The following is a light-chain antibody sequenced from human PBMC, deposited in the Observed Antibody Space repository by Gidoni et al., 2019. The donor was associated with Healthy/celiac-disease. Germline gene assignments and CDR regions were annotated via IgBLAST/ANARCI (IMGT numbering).Light chain of an antibody. Sequence: EIVMTQSPATLSVSPGERATLACRASQSVSSNLACYQQKPGQAPSLLISGSSTRATVIPARFSGSGSWTEFTLTISSLQSEDFAVYYCQQYNNWPPFTFGPGTKVDIK. J-gene: IGKJ3*01. CDR1: QSVSSN. CDR3: QQYNNWPPFT. V-gene: IGKV3-15*01. CDR2: GSS.